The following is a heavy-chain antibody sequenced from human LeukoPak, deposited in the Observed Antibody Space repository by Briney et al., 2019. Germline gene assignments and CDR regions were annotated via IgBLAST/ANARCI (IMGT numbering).Heavy chain of an antibody. V-gene: IGHV3-20*04. CDR2: INWNGGST. CDR3: ARSGEGYYFDY. CDR1: GFTFDDYG. J-gene: IGHJ4*02. D-gene: IGHD3-16*01. Sequence: GGSLRLSCAASGFTFDDYGMSWVRQAPGKGLEWVSGINWNGGSTGYADSVRGRFTISRDNAKNSLYLQMNSLRAEDTALYYCARSGEGYYFDYWGQGTLVTVSS.